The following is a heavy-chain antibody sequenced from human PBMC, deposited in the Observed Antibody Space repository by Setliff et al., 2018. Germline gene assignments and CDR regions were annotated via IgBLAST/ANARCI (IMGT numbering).Heavy chain of an antibody. D-gene: IGHD2-15*01. CDR3: AKDRYCGGGSCLKDFEY. CDR1: GFTFSTYA. V-gene: IGHV3-23*01. CDR2: ISDSGGST. Sequence: GGSLRLSCAASGFTFSTYAVSWVRQAPGKGLEWVSVISDSGGSTYYADSVKGRFTISRDNPKNTLFLQMNSLRAEDTAVYYCAKDRYCGGGSCLKDFEYWGQGTLVTVSS. J-gene: IGHJ4*02.